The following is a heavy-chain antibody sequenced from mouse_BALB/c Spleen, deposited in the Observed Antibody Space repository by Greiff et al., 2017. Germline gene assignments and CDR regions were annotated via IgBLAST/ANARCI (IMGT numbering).Heavy chain of an antibody. CDR2: ISSGGSYT. V-gene: IGHV5-9-3*01. J-gene: IGHJ1*01. CDR3: ARHEDYGSSWYFDV. CDR1: GFTFSSYA. Sequence: EVKLVESGGGLVKPGGSLKLSCAASGFTFSSYAMSWVRQTPEKRLEWVATISSGGSYTYYPDSVKGRFTISRDNAKNTLYLQMSSLRSEDTAMYYCARHEDYGSSWYFDVWGAGTTVTVSS. D-gene: IGHD1-1*01.